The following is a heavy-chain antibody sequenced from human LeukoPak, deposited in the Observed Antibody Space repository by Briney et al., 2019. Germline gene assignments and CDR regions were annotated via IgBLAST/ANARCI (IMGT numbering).Heavy chain of an antibody. V-gene: IGHV4-59*11. CDR3: ARDPTTVTKGFDV. D-gene: IGHD4-17*01. Sequence: SETLSLTCTVSADSFSSHYWTWIRQPPGKGLEWIGYISYTGSTNYNPSLKSRLTISVDTSKNQFSLKLSSVTAADTAVYYCARDPTTVTKGFDVWGLGTLVTVSS. J-gene: IGHJ3*01. CDR1: ADSFSSHY. CDR2: ISYTGST.